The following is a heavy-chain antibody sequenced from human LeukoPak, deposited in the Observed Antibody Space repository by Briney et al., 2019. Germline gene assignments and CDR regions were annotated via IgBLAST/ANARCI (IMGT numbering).Heavy chain of an antibody. CDR2: IYCSGST. D-gene: IGHD1-26*01. V-gene: IGHV4-59*08. CDR1: GGSISSYY. CDR3: ARYSEHWFDP. J-gene: IGHJ5*02. Sequence: SSETLSLTCTVSGGSISSYYWSWIRQPPGKGLEWIGYIYCSGSTNYNPSLKSRVTISVDTSKNQFSLKLSSVTAADTAVYYCARYSEHWFDPWGQGTLVTVSS.